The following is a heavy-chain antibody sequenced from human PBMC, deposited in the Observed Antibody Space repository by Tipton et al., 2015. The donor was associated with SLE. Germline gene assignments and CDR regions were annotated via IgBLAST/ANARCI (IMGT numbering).Heavy chain of an antibody. CDR3: ATDRFHRGYGRGEFFFDY. CDR1: GFTFSDYY. J-gene: IGHJ4*02. D-gene: IGHD5-12*01. Sequence: LSLTCAASGFTFSDYYMSWIRQAPGKGLEWVSTIGNSGAVIHSADPVKGRFTISRDNAKSSLYLQMNSLRDEDTAVYYCATDRFHRGYGRGEFFFDYWGQGTLVTVSS. CDR2: IGNSGAVI. V-gene: IGHV3-11*01.